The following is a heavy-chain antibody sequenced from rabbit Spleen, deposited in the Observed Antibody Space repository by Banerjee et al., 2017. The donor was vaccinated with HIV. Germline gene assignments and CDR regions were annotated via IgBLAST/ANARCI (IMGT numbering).Heavy chain of an antibody. CDR1: GFTLSSYY. V-gene: IGHV1S7*01. Sequence: QLTETGGGLVQPGGSLKLSCKASGFTLSSYYMNWVRQAPGKGLEWIGYIDLLFGTTYYANWVNGRFTISSHSAQNTLYLQLHSLTAADTATYFCVRGASGSGYYSLWGQGTLVTVS. D-gene: IGHD1-1*01. CDR3: VRGASGSGYYSL. CDR2: IDLLFGTT. J-gene: IGHJ4*01.